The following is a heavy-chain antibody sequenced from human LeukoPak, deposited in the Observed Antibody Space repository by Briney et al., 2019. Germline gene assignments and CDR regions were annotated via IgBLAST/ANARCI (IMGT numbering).Heavy chain of an antibody. Sequence: SETLSLTCTVSGGSISSSSYYWGWIRQPPGKGLEWIGSIYYSGSTYYNPSLKSRVTISVDTSKNQFSLKLSSVTAADTAVYYCARGRIAARRNYYYYMDVWGKGTTVTVSS. D-gene: IGHD6-6*01. J-gene: IGHJ6*03. V-gene: IGHV4-39*07. CDR1: GGSISSSSYY. CDR2: IYYSGST. CDR3: ARGRIAARRNYYYYMDV.